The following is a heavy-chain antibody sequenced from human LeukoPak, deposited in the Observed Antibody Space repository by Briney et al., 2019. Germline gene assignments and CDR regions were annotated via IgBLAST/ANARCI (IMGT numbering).Heavy chain of an antibody. CDR3: AGYILTGYRPFDY. J-gene: IGHJ4*02. CDR1: GGSISSGDYY. D-gene: IGHD3-9*01. Sequence: SQTLSLTCTVSGGSISSGDYYWSWIRQPPGKGLEWIGYIYYSGSTYYNPSLKSRVTISVDTSKNQFSLKLSSVTAADTAVYYCAGYILTGYRPFDYWGQGTLVTVSS. CDR2: IYYSGST. V-gene: IGHV4-30-4*01.